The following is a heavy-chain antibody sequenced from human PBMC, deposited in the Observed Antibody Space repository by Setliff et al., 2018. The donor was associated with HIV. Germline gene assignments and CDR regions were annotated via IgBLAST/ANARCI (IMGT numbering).Heavy chain of an antibody. D-gene: IGHD1-26*01. V-gene: IGHV1-69*13. J-gene: IGHJ4*02. CDR2: IIPIFGTA. CDR1: GGTFSSYA. Sequence: GASVKVSCKASGGTFSSYAISWVRQAPGQGLEWMGGIIPIFGTANYAQKFQGRVTITADESTSTAYRELSSLRSEDTAGYYWGGRGGGGTTSLVGLDYWGQGTLVTVS. CDR3: GGRGGGGTTSLVGLDY.